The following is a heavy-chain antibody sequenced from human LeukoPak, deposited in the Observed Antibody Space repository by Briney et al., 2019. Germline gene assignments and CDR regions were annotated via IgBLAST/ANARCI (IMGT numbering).Heavy chain of an antibody. Sequence: ASVKVSCKASGYTFTSYDINWVRQATGQGLEWMGWMNPNSGNTGYAQKFQGRVTMTRNTSISTAYMELGSLRSEDTAVYYCARESLAEYYDSSGYPLGYWGQGTLVTVSS. D-gene: IGHD3-22*01. CDR1: GYTFTSYD. CDR3: ARESLAEYYDSSGYPLGY. CDR2: MNPNSGNT. J-gene: IGHJ4*02. V-gene: IGHV1-8*01.